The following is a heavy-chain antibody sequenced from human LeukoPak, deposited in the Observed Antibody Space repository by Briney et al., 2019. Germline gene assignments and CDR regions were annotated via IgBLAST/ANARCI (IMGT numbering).Heavy chain of an antibody. J-gene: IGHJ3*02. D-gene: IGHD4-17*01. V-gene: IGHV3-53*01. CDR3: ARGAVTTYSEAGAFDI. Sequence: GGSLRLSCAASGFTVSSNYMSGVREGPGKGLEWVSVIYSGGSTYYADSVKGRFTISRDNSKNTLYLQMNSLRAEDTAVYYCARGAVTTYSEAGAFDIWGQGTMVTVSS. CDR1: GFTVSSNY. CDR2: IYSGGST.